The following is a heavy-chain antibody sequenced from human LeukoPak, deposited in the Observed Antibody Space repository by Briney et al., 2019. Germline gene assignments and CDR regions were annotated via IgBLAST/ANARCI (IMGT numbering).Heavy chain of an antibody. D-gene: IGHD3-10*01. CDR1: GGSISSSTYY. CDR2: IYYSGST. CDR3: AREHHYYGSGSDSHFDY. V-gene: IGHV4-39*02. Sequence: SETLSLTCTVSGGSISSSTYYWGWIRQPPGKGLEWIGTIYYSGSTYYNPSLQSRVTISVDTSKNQFSLKLSSVTAVDTAVYYCAREHHYYGSGSDSHFDYWGQGTLVTVSS. J-gene: IGHJ4*02.